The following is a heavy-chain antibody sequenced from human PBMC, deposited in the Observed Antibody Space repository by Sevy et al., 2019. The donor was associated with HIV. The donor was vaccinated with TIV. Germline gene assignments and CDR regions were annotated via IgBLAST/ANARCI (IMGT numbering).Heavy chain of an antibody. CDR3: AKFLVGATTDYYYYGMDV. CDR1: GFTFSSYA. D-gene: IGHD1-26*01. Sequence: GGSLRLSCAASGFTFSSYAMSWVRQAPGKGLEWVSAISGSGGSTYYADSVKGRFTISRDNSKNTLYLQMNSLGAEDTAVYYCAKFLVGATTDYYYYGMDVWGQGTTVTVSS. CDR2: ISGSGGST. V-gene: IGHV3-23*01. J-gene: IGHJ6*02.